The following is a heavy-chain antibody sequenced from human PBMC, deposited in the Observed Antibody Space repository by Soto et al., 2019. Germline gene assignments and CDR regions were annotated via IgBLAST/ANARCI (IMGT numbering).Heavy chain of an antibody. CDR2: IYYSVST. V-gene: IGHV4-39*01. D-gene: IGHD2-15*01. J-gene: IGHJ4*02. Sequence: PSETLSLTCTVSGGSISSSSYYWGWIRQPPGKGLEWIGSIYYSVSTYYNPSLKSRVTISVDTSKNQFSLKLSSVTAADTAVYYCPRQPFYRIGGRCYRGGYDYWGQANLVTVS. CDR3: PRQPFYRIGGRCYRGGYDY. CDR1: GGSISSSSYY.